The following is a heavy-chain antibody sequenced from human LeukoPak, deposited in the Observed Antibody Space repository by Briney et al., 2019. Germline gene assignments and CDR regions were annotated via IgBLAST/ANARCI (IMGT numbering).Heavy chain of an antibody. J-gene: IGHJ4*02. Sequence: TGGSLRLSCAASGFTFSSYGMHWVRQAPGKGLEWVAVISYDGSNKYYADSVKGRFTISRDNSKNTLYLQMNSLRAEDTAVYYCAKAGYSSIWYIDYWGQGTLVTVSS. CDR2: ISYDGSNK. CDR1: GFTFSSYG. V-gene: IGHV3-30*18. CDR3: AKAGYSSIWYIDY. D-gene: IGHD6-13*01.